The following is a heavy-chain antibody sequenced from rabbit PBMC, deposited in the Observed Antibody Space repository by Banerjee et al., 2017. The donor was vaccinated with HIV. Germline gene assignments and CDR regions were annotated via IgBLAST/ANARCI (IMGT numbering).Heavy chain of an antibody. V-gene: IGHV1S43*01. Sequence: QSLEESGGGLVQPGGSLKLSCKASGIDFSLYYMSWVRQAPGKGLEWIGYIDPIFGSTYYATWVDGRFTISRSTSLNTVDLKMTSLTAADTATYFCARDPSYDEYGDSLYYFDLWGPGTLVTVS. J-gene: IGHJ4*01. D-gene: IGHD2-1*01. CDR2: IDPIFGST. CDR3: ARDPSYDEYGDSLYYFDL. CDR1: GIDFSLYY.